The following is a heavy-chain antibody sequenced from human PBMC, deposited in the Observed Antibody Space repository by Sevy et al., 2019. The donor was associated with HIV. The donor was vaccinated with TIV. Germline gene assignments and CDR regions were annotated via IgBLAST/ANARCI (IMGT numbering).Heavy chain of an antibody. CDR2: ISAYNGNT. CDR1: GYTFNRYG. J-gene: IGHJ6*02. CDR3: ARDSSTARSYYYYDGMDV. V-gene: IGHV1-18*01. D-gene: IGHD2-2*01. Sequence: ASVKVSCKASGYTFNRYGISWVRQAPGQGLEWMGWISAYNGNTNYAQKLEGRVTMTTDTSTSTAYMELRSLRSDDTAVYYCARDSSTARSYYYYDGMDVWGQGTTVTVS.